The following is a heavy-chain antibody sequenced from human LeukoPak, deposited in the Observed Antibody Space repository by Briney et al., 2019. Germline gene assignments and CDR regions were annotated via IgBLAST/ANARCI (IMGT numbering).Heavy chain of an antibody. J-gene: IGHJ3*02. Sequence: SETLSLTCTVSGGSISSYYWSWIRQPPGKGLEWIVYIYYSGSTNYNPSLKSRVTISVDTSKNQFSLKLSSVTAADTAVYYCASTTPAGYCSSTSCLYAFDIWGQGTMVTVSS. V-gene: IGHV4-59*01. D-gene: IGHD2-2*01. CDR1: GGSISSYY. CDR3: ASTTPAGYCSSTSCLYAFDI. CDR2: IYYSGST.